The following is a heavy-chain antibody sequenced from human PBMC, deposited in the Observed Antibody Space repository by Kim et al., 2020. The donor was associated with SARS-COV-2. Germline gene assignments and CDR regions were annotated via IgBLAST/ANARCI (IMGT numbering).Heavy chain of an antibody. Sequence: ASVKVSCKASGYTFTSYDINWVRQATGQGLEWMGWMNPNSGNTGYAQKFQGRVTMTRNTSISTAYMELSSLRSEDTAVYYCARGFTVYYYYYYMDVWGKGTTVTVSS. J-gene: IGHJ6*03. CDR1: GYTFTSYD. D-gene: IGHD4-17*01. CDR2: MNPNSGNT. V-gene: IGHV1-8*01. CDR3: ARGFTVYYYYYYMDV.